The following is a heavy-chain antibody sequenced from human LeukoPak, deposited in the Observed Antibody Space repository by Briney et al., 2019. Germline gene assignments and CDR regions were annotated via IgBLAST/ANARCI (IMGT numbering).Heavy chain of an antibody. CDR2: FDPEDGET. CDR1: GYTLTELS. D-gene: IGHD6-13*01. V-gene: IGHV1-24*01. Sequence: ASVKVSCKVSGYTLTELSMHWVRQAPGKGLEWMGGFDPEDGETIYAQKFQGRVTMTRDTSTSTVYMELSSLRSEDTAVYYCARALQGIAAAGHFDYWGRGTVVPVSS. CDR3: ARALQGIAAAGHFDY. J-gene: IGHJ4*02.